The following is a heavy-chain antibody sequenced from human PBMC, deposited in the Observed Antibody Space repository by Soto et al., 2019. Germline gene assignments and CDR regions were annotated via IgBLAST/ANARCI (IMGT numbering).Heavy chain of an antibody. D-gene: IGHD2-15*01. Sequence: PSETLSLTCTVSGGSISSYYWSWIRQPPGKGLEWIGYIYYSGGTNYNPSLKSRVTISVDTSKNQFSLKLSSVTAADTAVYYCARGARYSLYYYGMDVWGQGTTVTVSS. CDR2: IYYSGGT. CDR3: ARGARYSLYYYGMDV. J-gene: IGHJ6*02. CDR1: GGSISSYY. V-gene: IGHV4-59*01.